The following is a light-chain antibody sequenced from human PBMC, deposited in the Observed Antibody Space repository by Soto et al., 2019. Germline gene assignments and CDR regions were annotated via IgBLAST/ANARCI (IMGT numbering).Light chain of an antibody. V-gene: IGKV3-20*01. CDR3: QQYGISPPGYT. Sequence: EMVLTQSPGTLSLSPGERATLSCRASQSISSTYLAWYQQKPGQAPRLLIYGASSRAPGIPDRCSGSGSGTDFTLTISRLEPEDFAVYYCQQYGISPPGYTFGQGTKLEIK. CDR2: GAS. CDR1: QSISSTY. J-gene: IGKJ2*01.